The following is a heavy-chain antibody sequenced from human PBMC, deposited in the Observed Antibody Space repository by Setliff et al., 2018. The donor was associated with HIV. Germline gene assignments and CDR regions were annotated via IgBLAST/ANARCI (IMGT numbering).Heavy chain of an antibody. V-gene: IGHV4-31*03. CDR3: ARGIAVAGPYFDY. CDR1: RGSISSGTYY. D-gene: IGHD6-19*01. J-gene: IGHJ4*02. Sequence: SETLSLTCTVSRGSISSGTYYWTWIRQHPGKGLEWIGYIYYSGRTYYNPSLKSRVTISVDTSEIQFSLKLSSVTAADTAVYYCARGIAVAGPYFDYWGQGTLVTVSS. CDR2: IYYSGRT.